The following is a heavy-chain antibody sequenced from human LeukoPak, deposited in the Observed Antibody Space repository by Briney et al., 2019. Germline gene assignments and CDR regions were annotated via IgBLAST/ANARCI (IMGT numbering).Heavy chain of an antibody. J-gene: IGHJ5*02. V-gene: IGHV3-7*03. Sequence: PGGSLRLSCAASGFPFSSYWMSWVRQAPGKGLEWVAHIKQDGSEKYYVDSVTGRFTIFRDNAKNPLYLQMNRLSAEDQAVCSLVTDLRGSSWSGPWFDAWGQGTLVTVSS. D-gene: IGHD6-13*01. CDR1: GFPFSSYW. CDR3: VTDLRGSSWSGPWFDA. CDR2: IKQDGSEK.